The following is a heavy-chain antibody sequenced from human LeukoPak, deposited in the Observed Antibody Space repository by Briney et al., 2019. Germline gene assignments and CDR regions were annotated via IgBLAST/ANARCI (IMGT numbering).Heavy chain of an antibody. V-gene: IGHV3-48*04. CDR2: ISSSGRTM. Sequence: GGSLRLSCAASGLTFRTYSMNWVRQAPGKGLEWVSYISSSGRTMYYADSVKGRFSISRDNAKKALYLQVNSLRAEDTAVYYCARGYGGSYPYYFDYWGQGTLVAVSS. CDR1: GLTFRTYS. D-gene: IGHD3-22*01. J-gene: IGHJ4*02. CDR3: ARGYGGSYPYYFDY.